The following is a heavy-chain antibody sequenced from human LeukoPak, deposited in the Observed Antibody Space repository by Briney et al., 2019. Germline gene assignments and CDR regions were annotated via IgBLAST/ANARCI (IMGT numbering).Heavy chain of an antibody. J-gene: IGHJ6*02. Sequence: GGSLRLSCETSGFTFSKHALNWVRQAPGKGLEWVSSISSSGTYIYYADSLKGRFTISRDNAKNTLYLQMNSLRAEDTAVYYCARVNPSYYYYYGMDVWGQGTTVTVSS. V-gene: IGHV3-21*01. CDR1: GFTFSKHA. CDR2: ISSSGTYI. D-gene: IGHD1-14*01. CDR3: ARVNPSYYYYYGMDV.